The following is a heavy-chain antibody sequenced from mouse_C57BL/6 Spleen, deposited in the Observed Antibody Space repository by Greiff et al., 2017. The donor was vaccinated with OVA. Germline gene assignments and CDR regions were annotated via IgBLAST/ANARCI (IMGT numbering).Heavy chain of an antibody. CDR2: ISYDGSN. J-gene: IGHJ2*01. CDR3: ARDDCFDY. D-gene: IGHD2-13*01. Sequence: DVQLQESGPGLVKPSQSLSLTCSVTGYSITSGYYWNWIRQFPGNKLEWMGYISYDGSNNYNPSLKNRISITRDTSKNQFFLKLNSVTTEDTATYYCARDDCFDYWGQGTTLTVSS. V-gene: IGHV3-6*01. CDR1: GYSITSGYY.